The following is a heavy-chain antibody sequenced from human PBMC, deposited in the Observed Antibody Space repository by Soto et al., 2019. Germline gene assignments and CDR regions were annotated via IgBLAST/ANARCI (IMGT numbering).Heavy chain of an antibody. J-gene: IGHJ4*02. CDR1: GFTFSNYA. CDR3: AKVLSKNYYYPFDF. D-gene: IGHD3-10*01. Sequence: GGSLRLSCTASGFTFSNYAMTWVRQAPGKGLEWVSTISGGSSVTYYGDSVKGRFTISRDNAKKTLFLQLNRLSAEDTATYYCAKVLSKNYYYPFDFWGQGTQVTVSS. CDR2: ISGGSSVT. V-gene: IGHV3-23*01.